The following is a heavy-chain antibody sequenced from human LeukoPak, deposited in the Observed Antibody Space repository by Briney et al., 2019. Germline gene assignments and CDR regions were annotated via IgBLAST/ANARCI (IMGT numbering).Heavy chain of an antibody. Sequence: GGSLRLSCAASGFTFSSYWMSWVRQAPGKGLEWVANIKQDGSEKYYVDSVKGRFAISRDNAKNSLYLQMNSLRAEDTAVYYCARDLGSVVPLYYFDYWGQGTLVTVSS. D-gene: IGHD2-2*01. V-gene: IGHV3-7*01. CDR1: GFTFSSYW. J-gene: IGHJ4*02. CDR2: IKQDGSEK. CDR3: ARDLGSVVPLYYFDY.